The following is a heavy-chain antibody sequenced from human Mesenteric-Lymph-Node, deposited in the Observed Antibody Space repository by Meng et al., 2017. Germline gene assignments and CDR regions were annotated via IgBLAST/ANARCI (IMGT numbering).Heavy chain of an antibody. Sequence: GESLKISCAASGFTFSRYWMSWVRQAPGKGLEWVANIKPDGSEKDYVNSVKGRFTISRDSAKNSQYLQMNSLRAEDTAVYYCAGGGGQTFDYWGQGTLVTVSS. CDR3: AGGGGQTFDY. J-gene: IGHJ4*02. CDR1: GFTFSRYW. CDR2: IKPDGSEK. D-gene: IGHD2-15*01. V-gene: IGHV3-7*01.